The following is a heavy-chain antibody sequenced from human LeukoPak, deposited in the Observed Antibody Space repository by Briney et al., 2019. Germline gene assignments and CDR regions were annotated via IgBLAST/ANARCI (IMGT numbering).Heavy chain of an antibody. J-gene: IGHJ4*02. CDR1: GFTFREFA. CDR3: SREWGNGNDLRPDS. D-gene: IGHD1-1*01. V-gene: IGHV3-49*03. CDR2: IRSSIYGGTP. Sequence: GGSLRLSCTSSGFTFREFAVSWFRQAPGKGLEWIGFIRSSIYGGTPKAAASVKGRFIFSRDDSKGVAYRRMNSLKTDDTAVYYCSREWGNGNDLRPDSWGQGTLVTVSS.